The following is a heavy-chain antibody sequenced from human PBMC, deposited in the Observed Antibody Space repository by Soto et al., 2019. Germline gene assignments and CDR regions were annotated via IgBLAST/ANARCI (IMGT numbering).Heavy chain of an antibody. CDR2: ISSSSSYI. CDR1: GFTFSSYS. V-gene: IGHV3-21*01. CDR3: ARDAGGYSSGWRYYYCGMDV. Sequence: GGSLRLSCAASGFTFSSYSMNWVRQAPGKGLEWVSSISSSSSYIYYADSVKGRFTISRDNAKNSLYLQMNSLRAEDTAVYYCARDAGGYSSGWRYYYCGMDVWGQGTTVTVS. J-gene: IGHJ6*02. D-gene: IGHD6-19*01.